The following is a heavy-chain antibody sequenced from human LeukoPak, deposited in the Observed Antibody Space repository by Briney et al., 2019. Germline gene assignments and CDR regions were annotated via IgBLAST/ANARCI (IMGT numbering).Heavy chain of an antibody. CDR3: ARQDGYNQDAFDI. V-gene: IGHV5-51*01. J-gene: IGHJ3*02. D-gene: IGHD5-24*01. Sequence: GESLKISCKGSGYTFTSYYIGWVRQMPGKGLEWMAIIYPGDSDTTYSPSFQGQVAISADKSTSTAYLQWSSLKASDTAMYYCARQDGYNQDAFDIWGQGTMVTVSS. CDR2: IYPGDSDT. CDR1: GYTFTSYY.